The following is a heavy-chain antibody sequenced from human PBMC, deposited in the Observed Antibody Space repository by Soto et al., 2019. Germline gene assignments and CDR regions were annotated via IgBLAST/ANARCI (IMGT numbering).Heavy chain of an antibody. J-gene: IGHJ4*02. CDR2: ISYDVSNK. CDR1: GFTFSNYP. V-gene: IGHV3-30-3*01. Sequence: GGSLRLSCAASGFTFSNYPMHWVRQAPGKGLEWVAVISYDVSNKYYADSVKGRFTISRDNSKNTLYMQMNSLRAEDTAVYYCARDGAAADYFDYWGQGTLVTVSS. CDR3: ARDGAAADYFDY. D-gene: IGHD6-13*01.